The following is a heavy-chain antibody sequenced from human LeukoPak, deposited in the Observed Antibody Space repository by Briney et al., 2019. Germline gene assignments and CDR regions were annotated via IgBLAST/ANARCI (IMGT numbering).Heavy chain of an antibody. Sequence: PSETLSLTCTVSGGSISSSSYYWGWIRQPPGKGLEWIGSIYYSGSTYYNPSLKSRVTISVDTSKNQFSLKLSSVTAADTAVYYCARLRFGVAGLDYWGQGTLVTVSS. CDR1: GGSISSSSYY. V-gene: IGHV4-39*07. CDR3: ARLRFGVAGLDY. D-gene: IGHD6-19*01. CDR2: IYYSGST. J-gene: IGHJ4*02.